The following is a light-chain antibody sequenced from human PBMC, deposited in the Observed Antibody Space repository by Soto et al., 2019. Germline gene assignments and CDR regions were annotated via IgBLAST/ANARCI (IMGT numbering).Light chain of an antibody. CDR3: QQGVT. J-gene: IGKJ4*01. Sequence: EIVLTQSPATLSLSPGERATLSCRASQSVSSYLAWYQQKPGQAPRLLIYDASNRATGIPARFSGSGSGTDFTLTISSLEPEDFAVYSCQQGVTFGGGTKVEIK. V-gene: IGKV3-11*01. CDR1: QSVSSY. CDR2: DAS.